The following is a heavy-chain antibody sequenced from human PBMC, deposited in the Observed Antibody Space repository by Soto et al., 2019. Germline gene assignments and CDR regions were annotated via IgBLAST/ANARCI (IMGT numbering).Heavy chain of an antibody. V-gene: IGHV1-69*06. J-gene: IGHJ6*02. CDR2: IIPIFGTA. CDR3: ARGRGYSGYDRYYGMDV. Sequence: SVKVSCKASGGTFSSYAMSWLRQAPGQGLEWMGGIIPIFGTANYAQKFQGRVTITADKSTSTAYMELSSLRSEDTAVYYCARGRGYSGYDRYYGMDVWGQGTTVTVSS. D-gene: IGHD5-12*01. CDR1: GGTFSSYA.